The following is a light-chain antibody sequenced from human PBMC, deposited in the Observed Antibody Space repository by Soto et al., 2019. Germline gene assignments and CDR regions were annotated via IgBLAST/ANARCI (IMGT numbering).Light chain of an antibody. CDR1: QSVSSTY. J-gene: IGKJ5*01. CDR2: GPS. CDR3: HQYGSSPRT. Sequence: EIVLTQSPGTLSVSPGERATLSCRASQSVSSTYLAWYQHKPGQAPRLLIYGPSSRAAGIPDRLSGSVSGTDFTLTISRLEPEDLAVDEGHQYGSSPRTFGQGTRLEIK. V-gene: IGKV3-20*01.